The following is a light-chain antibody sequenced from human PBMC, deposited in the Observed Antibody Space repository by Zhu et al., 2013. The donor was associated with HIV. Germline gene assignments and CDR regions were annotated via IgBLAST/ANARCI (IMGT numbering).Light chain of an antibody. CDR1: QGISSW. J-gene: IGKJ1*01. CDR2: AAS. V-gene: IGKV1-12*01. CDR3: QQYNDYPWT. Sequence: DIQMTQSPSSVSASVGDRVTITCRASQGISSWLAWYQQKPGKAPKLLIYAASSFQSGVPSRFSGSGSGPEFTLTISSLQPDDFATYYCQQYNDYPWTFGQGTKVESK.